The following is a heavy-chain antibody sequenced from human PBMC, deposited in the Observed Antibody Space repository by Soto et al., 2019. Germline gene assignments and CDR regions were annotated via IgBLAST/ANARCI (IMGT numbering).Heavy chain of an antibody. J-gene: IGHJ4*02. Sequence: GQGLEWIGWMNPYSGKTGYAQKFRDRVTMTRNASISTAHMELSGLISEDSALYYCARPPAPYDSSGYFDYWGQGTLVTVSS. D-gene: IGHD3-22*01. CDR2: MNPYSGKT. V-gene: IGHV1-8*01. CDR3: ARPPAPYDSSGYFDY.